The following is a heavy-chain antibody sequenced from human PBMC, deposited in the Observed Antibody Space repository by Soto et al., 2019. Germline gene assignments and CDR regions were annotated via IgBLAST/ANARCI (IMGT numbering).Heavy chain of an antibody. Sequence: GGSLRLSCAASGFTFSSYSMNWVRQAPGKGLEWVSYISSSSSTIYYADSVKGRFTISRDNSKNTLYLQMNSLRAEDTAVYYCARDSYGDYVGGMDVWGQGTTVTVS. V-gene: IGHV3-48*01. CDR3: ARDSYGDYVGGMDV. CDR1: GFTFSSYS. J-gene: IGHJ6*02. D-gene: IGHD4-17*01. CDR2: ISSSSSTI.